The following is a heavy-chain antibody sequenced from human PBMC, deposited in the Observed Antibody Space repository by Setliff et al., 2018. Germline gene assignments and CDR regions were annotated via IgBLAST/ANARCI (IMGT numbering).Heavy chain of an antibody. CDR1: GFTFSAYG. CDR3: AKRGHYSSSDGLSFDF. D-gene: IGHD6-6*01. CDR2: VYNSNDET. V-gene: IGHV3-23*01. J-gene: IGHJ4*02. Sequence: GGSLRLSCVASGFTFSAYGMSWVRQAPGKGLEWVSSVYNSNDETKYADSVKGRFTISRDRSKNTVYLQMNRLRAEDTAVYYCAKRGHYSSSDGLSFDFWGQGTQVTAPQ.